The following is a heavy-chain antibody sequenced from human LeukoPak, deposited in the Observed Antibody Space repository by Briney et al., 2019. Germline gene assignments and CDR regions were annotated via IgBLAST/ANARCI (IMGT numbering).Heavy chain of an antibody. V-gene: IGHV3-21*01. CDR3: ARAPAREYQLLLGY. Sequence: GGSLRLSCVASGFTFSSYSMNWVRQAPGKGLEWVSSISGSSSYIYYADSVKGRLTISRDNAKNSLYLQMNSLRAEDTAVFYCARAPAREYQLLLGYWGQGTLVTVSS. CDR1: GFTFSSYS. CDR2: ISGSSSYI. D-gene: IGHD2-2*01. J-gene: IGHJ4*02.